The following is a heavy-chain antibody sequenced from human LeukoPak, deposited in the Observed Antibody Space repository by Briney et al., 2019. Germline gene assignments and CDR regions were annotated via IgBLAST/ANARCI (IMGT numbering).Heavy chain of an antibody. J-gene: IGHJ4*02. CDR1: GFTFSSNY. CDR3: ARALRSPGDSGLDY. Sequence: GGSLRLSCAASGFTFSSNYMHWVRQAPGKGLVWVSRINIDGSDTTYADFVKGRFTIPRDNAKNTLYLEMNSLRAEDTAVYYRARALRSPGDSGLDYWGQGALVTVSS. CDR2: INIDGSDT. V-gene: IGHV3-74*03. D-gene: IGHD3-10*01.